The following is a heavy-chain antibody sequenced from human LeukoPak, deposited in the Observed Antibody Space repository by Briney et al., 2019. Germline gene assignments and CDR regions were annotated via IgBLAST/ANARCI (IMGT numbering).Heavy chain of an antibody. D-gene: IGHD3-3*01. CDR3: ARKADFWSGSDFDY. Sequence: ASVKVSCKASGYTFTSYGISWVRQAPGQGLEWMGWISAYNGNTNYAQKLQGRVTMTTDTSTSTAYMELRSLRSDDTAVYYCARKADFWSGSDFDYWSQGTLVTVSS. CDR2: ISAYNGNT. J-gene: IGHJ4*02. CDR1: GYTFTSYG. V-gene: IGHV1-18*01.